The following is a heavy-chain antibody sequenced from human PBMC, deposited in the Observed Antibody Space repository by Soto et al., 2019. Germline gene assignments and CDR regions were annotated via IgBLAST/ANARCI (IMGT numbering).Heavy chain of an antibody. D-gene: IGHD3-10*01. Sequence: GASVKVSCKASGYTFTNYGISWVRQAPGQGLEWMGWISVYKGNTNYVQKLQGRVTMTTDTSTSTAYMELRNLRFDDTAVYYCARVLGYGSGSPSWFDPWGQGTLVTVSS. CDR1: GYTFTNYG. J-gene: IGHJ5*02. V-gene: IGHV1-18*01. CDR2: ISVYKGNT. CDR3: ARVLGYGSGSPSWFDP.